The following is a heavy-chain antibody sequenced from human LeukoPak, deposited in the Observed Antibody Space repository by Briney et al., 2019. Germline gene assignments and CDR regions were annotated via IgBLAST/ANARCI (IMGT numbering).Heavy chain of an antibody. V-gene: IGHV3-7*01. D-gene: IGHD6-19*01. CDR3: ARDGVAGGFDY. J-gene: IGHJ4*02. CDR1: GFTFGRHW. Sequence: GGSLRLSCAASGFTFGRHWMSWVRQAPGKGLEWVAHMNLGGSETTNVDSVKGRFTISRDDAKNLVFLQMNSLRVKDTAVYYCARDGVAGGFDYWGQGILVTVPS. CDR2: MNLGGSET.